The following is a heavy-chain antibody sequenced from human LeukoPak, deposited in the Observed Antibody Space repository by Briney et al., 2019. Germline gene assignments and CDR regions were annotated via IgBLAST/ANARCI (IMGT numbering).Heavy chain of an antibody. CDR1: GGSISSTSYY. V-gene: IGHV4-39*01. D-gene: IGHD1-26*01. J-gene: IGHJ4*02. CDR2: IYYSGST. Sequence: PSETLSLTCTVSGGSISSTSYYLGWIRQPPGKGLEWIGSIYYSGSTYYNPSLKSRVTISVDTSKNQFSLKVRSVTAADTAVYYCARQKYGGYPKDFDYWGQGTLVTVSS. CDR3: ARQKYGGYPKDFDY.